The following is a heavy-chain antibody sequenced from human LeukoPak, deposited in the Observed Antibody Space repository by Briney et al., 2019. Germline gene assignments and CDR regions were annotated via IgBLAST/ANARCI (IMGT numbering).Heavy chain of an antibody. D-gene: IGHD4-17*01. J-gene: IGHJ3*02. V-gene: IGHV4-39*01. Sequence: SETLSLTCTVSGGSISSSSYYWGWIRQPPGKELEWIGSIYYSGSTYYNPSLKSRVTISVDTSKNQFSLKLSSVTAADTAVYYCASQYGARVYDAFDIWGQGTMVTVSS. CDR2: IYYSGST. CDR3: ASQYGARVYDAFDI. CDR1: GGSISSSSYY.